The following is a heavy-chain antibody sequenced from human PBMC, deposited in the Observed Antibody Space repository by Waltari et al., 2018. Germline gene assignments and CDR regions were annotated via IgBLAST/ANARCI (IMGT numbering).Heavy chain of an antibody. D-gene: IGHD1-26*01. CDR2: ISYDGTNE. CDR1: GFTFNSYG. CDR3: ARDFSFSGGLDV. V-gene: IGHV3-30*03. J-gene: IGHJ6*02. Sequence: QAQLVESGGGVVQPGRSLRLSCAASGFTFNSYGMYWVRQAPGKGLEWVALISYDGTNEYSADSLKGRFTMSRDNSKNTLYLQMNSLRPEDTAIYYCARDFSFSGGLDVWGQGTTVTVSS.